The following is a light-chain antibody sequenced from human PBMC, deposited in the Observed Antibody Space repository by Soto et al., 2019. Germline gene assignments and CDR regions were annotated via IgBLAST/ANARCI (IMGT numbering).Light chain of an antibody. J-gene: IGKJ1*01. CDR3: QQRSNWPPWT. Sequence: EIVLTQSPATLSLSPGERATLSCRASQSVSSYLAWYQQKPGQAPRLLIYDASNRATGIPARFSSSGSGTDFTLTISSLEPEDFAVYYCQQRSNWPPWTFGQGTKVEIK. V-gene: IGKV3-11*01. CDR1: QSVSSY. CDR2: DAS.